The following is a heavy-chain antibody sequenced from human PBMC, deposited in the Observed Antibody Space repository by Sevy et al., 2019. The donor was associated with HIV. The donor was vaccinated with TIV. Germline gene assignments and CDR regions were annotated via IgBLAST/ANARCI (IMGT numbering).Heavy chain of an antibody. CDR3: SAGYSNYAGVWFDY. J-gene: IGHJ4*02. CDR2: IRSKGNNYAT. Sequence: GGSLRLSCAASGFTFSGSPMHWVRQASGKGLEWVGHIRSKGNNYATAYAASVKGRFTISRDDAKNTAYLKMNSLKTEDTAVYNCSAGYSNYAGVWFDYWGRGTLVTVSS. D-gene: IGHD4-4*01. V-gene: IGHV3-73*01. CDR1: GFTFSGSP.